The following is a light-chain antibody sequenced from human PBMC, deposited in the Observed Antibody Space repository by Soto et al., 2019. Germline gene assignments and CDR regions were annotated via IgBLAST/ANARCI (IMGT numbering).Light chain of an antibody. CDR1: SSDIGAYKY. CDR3: CSYSSASTLV. V-gene: IGLV2-14*03. J-gene: IGLJ2*01. Sequence: QSALTQPASVSGSPGQSVTISCTGTSSDIGAYKYVSWYQHQPGKSPRLLIYDVSNRPSGVSNRFSASKSGNTASLTISGLQAEDEADYYCCSYSSASTLVFGGGTKLTVL. CDR2: DVS.